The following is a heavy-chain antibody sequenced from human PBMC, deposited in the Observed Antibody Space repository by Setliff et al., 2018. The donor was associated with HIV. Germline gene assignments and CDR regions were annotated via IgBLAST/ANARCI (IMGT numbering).Heavy chain of an antibody. CDR1: GYTFINYD. J-gene: IGHJ5*02. CDR2: MNPDSGNT. CDR3: ARRADWFDL. V-gene: IGHV1-8*02. Sequence: GASVKVSCKASGYTFINYDIYWVRQTTGQGLEWMGWMNPDSGNTGYAQKFQGRVTMTRNTSTSTAYMELRSLRPDDTAVYFCARRADWFDLWGQGTLVTVSS.